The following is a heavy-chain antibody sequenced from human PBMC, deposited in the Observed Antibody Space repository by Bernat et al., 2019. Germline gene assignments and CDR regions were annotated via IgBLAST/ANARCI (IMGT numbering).Heavy chain of an antibody. CDR2: ISSNGGST. Sequence: EVQLVESGGGLVQPGGSLRLSCAASGFTFSSYAMHWVRQAPGKGLEYVSAISSNGGSTYYANSVKGRFTISRDNSKNTLYLQMGSLRAEDMAVYYCARVKRFGVVPSSWAFDIWGQGTMVTVSS. J-gene: IGHJ3*02. CDR3: ARVKRFGVVPSSWAFDI. V-gene: IGHV3-64*01. CDR1: GFTFSSYA. D-gene: IGHD3-3*01.